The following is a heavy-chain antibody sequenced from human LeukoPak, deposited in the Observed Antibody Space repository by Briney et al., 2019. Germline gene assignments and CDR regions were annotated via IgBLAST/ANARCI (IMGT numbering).Heavy chain of an antibody. CDR2: IYNSGST. CDR3: ARGRSDWPTPFDY. J-gene: IGHJ4*02. CDR1: GGSISSAGYY. Sequence: PSQTLSLTCTVSGGSISSAGYYWSWIRLHPGKGLEWIGYIYNSGSTFYNPSLQSRVIISVDTSKNQFSLKVSSVTAADTAVYYRARGRSDWPTPFDYWGQGTLVTVSS. D-gene: IGHD3-9*01. V-gene: IGHV4-31*03.